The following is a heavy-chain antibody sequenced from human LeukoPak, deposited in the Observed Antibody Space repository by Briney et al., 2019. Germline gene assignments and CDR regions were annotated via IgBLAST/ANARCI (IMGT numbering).Heavy chain of an antibody. J-gene: IGHJ6*03. Sequence: SETLSLTCTVSGGSISGYYWSWIRQPPGKGLEWIGSIYSSGSTNYSPSLKSRVTISVDTSNNQFSLRLSSVTVADTAVYYCARSERRAQKDTYYNHYYYMDVWGKGTTVTVSS. CDR1: GGSISGYY. CDR2: IYSSGST. D-gene: IGHD6-25*01. V-gene: IGHV4-4*09. CDR3: ARSERRAQKDTYYNHYYYMDV.